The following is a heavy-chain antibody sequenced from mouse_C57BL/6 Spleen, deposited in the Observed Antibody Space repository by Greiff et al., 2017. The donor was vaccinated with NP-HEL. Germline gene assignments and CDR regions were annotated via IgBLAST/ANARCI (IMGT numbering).Heavy chain of an antibody. CDR3: AKNWDDAMDY. V-gene: IGHV14-2*01. J-gene: IGHJ4*01. CDR2: FDPEDGET. CDR1: GFNFKDYY. D-gene: IGHD4-1*01. Sequence: VQLQQSGAELVKPGASVKLSCTASGFNFKDYYMHWVKQRSEQGLEWIGRFDPEDGETKYAPKFQGKATITADTSSNTVYLQLSSLTSEDAAVYYCAKNWDDAMDYWGQGTSVTVSS.